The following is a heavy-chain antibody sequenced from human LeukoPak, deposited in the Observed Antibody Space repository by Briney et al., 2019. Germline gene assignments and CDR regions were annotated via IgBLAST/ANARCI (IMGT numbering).Heavy chain of an antibody. V-gene: IGHV1-2*06. Sequence: ASVKVSCKASGYTFTGYYMHWVRQAPGQGLEWMGRINPNSGGTNYAQKFQGRVTMTRDTSISTAYMELSRLRSDDTAVYYCARGLRFLEWGFDYWGQGTLVTVSS. D-gene: IGHD3-3*01. CDR3: ARGLRFLEWGFDY. J-gene: IGHJ4*02. CDR1: GYTFTGYY. CDR2: INPNSGGT.